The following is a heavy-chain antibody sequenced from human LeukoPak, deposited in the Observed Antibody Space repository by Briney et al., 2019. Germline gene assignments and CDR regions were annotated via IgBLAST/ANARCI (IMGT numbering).Heavy chain of an antibody. D-gene: IGHD4-17*01. CDR1: GGSISSYY. CDR3: ARVGTVTLYYYYMDV. CDR2: IYYSGST. Sequence: SETLSLTCTVSGGSISSYYWSWIRQPPGKGLEWIGYIYYSGSTNYKPSLKSRVTISVDTSKNQFSLKLSSVTAADTAVYYCARVGTVTLYYYYMDVWGKGTTVTVSS. J-gene: IGHJ6*03. V-gene: IGHV4-59*01.